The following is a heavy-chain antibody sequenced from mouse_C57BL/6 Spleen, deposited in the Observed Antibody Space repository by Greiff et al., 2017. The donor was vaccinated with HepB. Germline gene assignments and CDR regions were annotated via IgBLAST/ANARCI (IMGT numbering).Heavy chain of an antibody. CDR2: INPYNGGT. CDR3: ARSLRDYDGYFDY. V-gene: IGHV1-19*01. J-gene: IGHJ2*01. D-gene: IGHD2-4*01. CDR1: GYTFTDYY. Sequence: VQLQQSGPVLVKPGASVKMSCKASGYTFTDYYMNWVKQSHGKSLEWIGVINPYNGGTSYNQKFKGKATLTVDKSSSTAYMELNSLTSEDSAVYYCARSLRDYDGYFDYWGQGTTLTVSS.